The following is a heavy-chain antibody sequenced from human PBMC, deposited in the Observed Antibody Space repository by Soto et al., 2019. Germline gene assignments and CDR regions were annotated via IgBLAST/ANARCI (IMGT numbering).Heavy chain of an antibody. CDR1: GFTFSSYA. CDR2: ISGSGGST. CDR3: AKVGDYDYVWGSFDY. Sequence: GGSLRLSCAASGFTFSSYAMSWVRQAPGKGLEWVSAISGSGGSTYYADSVKGRFTISRDNSKNTLYLQMNSLRAEDTAVYYCAKVGDYDYVWGSFDYWGQGTLVTVSS. J-gene: IGHJ4*02. D-gene: IGHD3-16*01. V-gene: IGHV3-23*01.